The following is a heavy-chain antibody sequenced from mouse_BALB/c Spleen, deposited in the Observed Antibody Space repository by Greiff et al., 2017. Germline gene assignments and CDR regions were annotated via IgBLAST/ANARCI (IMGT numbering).Heavy chain of an antibody. J-gene: IGHJ2*01. CDR3: ARDTMITSFDC. V-gene: IGHV5-17*02. CDR2: ISSGSSTI. D-gene: IGHD2-4*01. Sequence: EVKLVESGGGLVQPGGSRKLSCAASGFTFSSFGMHWVRQAPEKGLEWVAYISSGSSTIYYADTVKGRFTISRDNPKNTLFLQMTSLRSEDTAMYYCARDTMITSFDCWGQGTTLAVSS. CDR1: GFTFSSFG.